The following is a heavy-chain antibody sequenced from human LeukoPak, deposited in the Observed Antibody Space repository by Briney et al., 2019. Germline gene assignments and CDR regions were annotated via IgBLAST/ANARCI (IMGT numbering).Heavy chain of an antibody. CDR3: AKNSLYGDYNFYFDY. J-gene: IGHJ4*02. CDR1: GFTFSSYS. Sequence: GGSLRLSCAASGFTFSSYSMNWVRQAPGKGLEWVSSISSSSSYIYYADSVKGRFTISRDSSKNTLYLQMNSLRAEDTAVYYCAKNSLYGDYNFYFDYWGQGTLVTVSS. V-gene: IGHV3-21*04. D-gene: IGHD4-17*01. CDR2: ISSSSSYI.